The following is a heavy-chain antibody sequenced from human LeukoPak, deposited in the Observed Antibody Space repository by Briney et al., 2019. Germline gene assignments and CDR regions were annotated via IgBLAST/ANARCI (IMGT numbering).Heavy chain of an antibody. CDR3: ARGGTNSYSGSYPYDY. Sequence: GGSLRLSCAASGFTFSSYWMTWVRQAPGKGLEWVANIKQDGSEEYYIDSVKGRFTSSRDNAKNTLYLEMNSLRAEDTAVYYCARGGTNSYSGSYPYDYWGQGTLVTVSS. J-gene: IGHJ4*02. CDR1: GFTFSSYW. V-gene: IGHV3-7*01. CDR2: IKQDGSEE. D-gene: IGHD1-26*01.